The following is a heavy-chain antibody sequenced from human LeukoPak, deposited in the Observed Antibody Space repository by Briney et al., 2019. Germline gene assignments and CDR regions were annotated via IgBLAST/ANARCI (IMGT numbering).Heavy chain of an antibody. Sequence: SQTLSLTCAVSGGPINSGGYSWSWIRQPPGKGLEWIGYIYYSGSTNYNPSLKSRVTISVDTSKNQFSLKLSSVTAADTAVYYCARGNRRGSLDFDYWGQGTLVTVSS. CDR1: GGPINSGGYS. CDR2: IYYSGST. CDR3: ARGNRRGSLDFDY. J-gene: IGHJ4*02. D-gene: IGHD1-26*01. V-gene: IGHV4-61*08.